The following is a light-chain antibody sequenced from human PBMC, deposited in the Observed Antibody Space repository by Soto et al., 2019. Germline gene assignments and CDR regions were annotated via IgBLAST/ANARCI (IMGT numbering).Light chain of an antibody. Sequence: QSALTQPASVSGSPGQSITISCTGTSSDVGGYNYVSWYQQHPGKAPKLMIYDVSNRPSGVSNRFSGSKSGNTASLTISGLQAEEEADYYCSSYTSSSTLGVFGTGTKVTAL. CDR2: DVS. V-gene: IGLV2-14*01. CDR1: SSDVGGYNY. CDR3: SSYTSSSTLGV. J-gene: IGLJ1*01.